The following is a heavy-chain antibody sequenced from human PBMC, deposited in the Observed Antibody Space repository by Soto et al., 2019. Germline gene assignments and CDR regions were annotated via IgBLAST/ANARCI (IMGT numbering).Heavy chain of an antibody. CDR3: ARVPTTVTYSLDY. D-gene: IGHD4-17*01. Sequence: SETLSLTCAVYGGSFSGYYWSWIRQPPGKGLEWIGEINHSGSTNYNPSLKSRVTISVDTSKNQFSLKLSSVTAADTAVYYCARVPTTVTYSLDYWGQGTLVTVSS. V-gene: IGHV4-34*01. J-gene: IGHJ4*02. CDR1: GGSFSGYY. CDR2: INHSGST.